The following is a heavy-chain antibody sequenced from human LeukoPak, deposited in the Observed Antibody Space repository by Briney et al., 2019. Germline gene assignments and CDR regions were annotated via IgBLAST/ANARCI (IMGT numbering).Heavy chain of an antibody. V-gene: IGHV1-46*01. Sequence: ASVKVSCKASGYTFTSYYMHWVRQAPGQGLEWMGIINPSGGSTSYAQKFQGRVTMTRDMSTSTVYMELSSLRSEDTAVYYCARFGSSGNPFSYYYYMDVWGKGTTVTVSS. CDR2: INPSGGST. CDR3: ARFGSSGNPFSYYYYMDV. J-gene: IGHJ6*03. D-gene: IGHD3-22*01. CDR1: GYTFTSYY.